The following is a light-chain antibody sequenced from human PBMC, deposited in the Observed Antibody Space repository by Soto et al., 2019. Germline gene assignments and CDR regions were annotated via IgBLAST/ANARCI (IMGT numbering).Light chain of an antibody. J-gene: IGLJ3*02. CDR2: STS. CDR1: SGSVSTRYY. V-gene: IGLV8-61*01. CDR3: VMYMGTGIWE. Sequence: QAVVTQAPSVSGSPGGTVTLTCGVSSGSVSTRYYPSWYQQTPGQAPRTFIYSTSTRSSGVPDRFSGSIVGNKAALTISGAQANDESIYDCVMYMGTGIWESGEGTNLTV.